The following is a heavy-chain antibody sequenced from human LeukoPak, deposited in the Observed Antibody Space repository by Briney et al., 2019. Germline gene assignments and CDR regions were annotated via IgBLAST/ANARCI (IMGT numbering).Heavy chain of an antibody. J-gene: IGHJ4*02. CDR2: ITYGGERT. Sequence: PGGSLRLSCGASRFTFSDYAITWVRQAPGEGLAWVSTITYGGERTYYADSVKGRYTISRDNSKNILYLQMNSLRGDDTGDYYCAKGGWSDRFDFWGQGTRVTVSS. D-gene: IGHD3-3*01. CDR3: AKGGWSDRFDF. V-gene: IGHV3-23*01. CDR1: RFTFSDYA.